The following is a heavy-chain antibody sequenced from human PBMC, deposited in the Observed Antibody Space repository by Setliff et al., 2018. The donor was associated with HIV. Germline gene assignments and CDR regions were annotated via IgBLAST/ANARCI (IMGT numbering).Heavy chain of an antibody. Sequence: SETLSLTCTASGGSINTRNNYWGWIRQPPGLGLEWIGSMYYSGTTYHSPTLKSRVSMSMDTSRNQFSLKLSSVTAADTAIYYCVRRKSELRLISDYMDVWGKGTTVTVSS. CDR2: MYYSGTT. V-gene: IGHV4-39*01. D-gene: IGHD3-10*01. CDR3: VRRKSELRLISDYMDV. CDR1: GGSINTRNNY. J-gene: IGHJ6*03.